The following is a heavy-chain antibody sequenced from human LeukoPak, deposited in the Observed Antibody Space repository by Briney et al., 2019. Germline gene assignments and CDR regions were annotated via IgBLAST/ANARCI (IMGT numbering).Heavy chain of an antibody. CDR3: ARQSTQLWLRFLDY. J-gene: IGHJ4*02. Sequence: GKSLTISCKGSGYSFTSYWIGWVRQMPGKGLEWMGIIYPGDSDTRYSPSFQGQVTISADKSISTAYLQWSSLKASDTAMYYCARQSTQLWLRFLDYWGQGTLVTVSS. CDR2: IYPGDSDT. CDR1: GYSFTSYW. D-gene: IGHD5-18*01. V-gene: IGHV5-51*01.